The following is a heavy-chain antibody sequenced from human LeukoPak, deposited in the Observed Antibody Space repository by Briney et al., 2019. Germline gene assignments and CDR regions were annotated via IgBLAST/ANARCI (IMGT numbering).Heavy chain of an antibody. Sequence: SETLSLTCTVSGGSISSRSYYWGWIRQPPGKGLEWIASMSYTGTTYYNPSLRSRVTISVDTSKNQFSLKLSSVTDADTAVYYCARDFDWLLSTDYWGQGTLVTVSS. CDR2: MSYTGTT. J-gene: IGHJ4*02. CDR1: GGSISSRSYY. CDR3: ARDFDWLLSTDY. V-gene: IGHV4-39*02. D-gene: IGHD3-9*01.